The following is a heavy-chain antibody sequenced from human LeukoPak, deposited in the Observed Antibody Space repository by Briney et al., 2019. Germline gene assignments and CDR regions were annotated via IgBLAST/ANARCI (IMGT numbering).Heavy chain of an antibody. D-gene: IGHD2-2*01. V-gene: IGHV4-61*02. J-gene: IGHJ5*02. Sequence: SETLSLTCTVSGGSISSATYYWSWLRQPAGKGLEWIGRIYFSGSTNYNPSLKSRVTISVDTSKNQFSLKLSSVTAADTAVYYCARERIVVVPAAANWFDPWGQGTLVTVSS. CDR1: GGSISSATYY. CDR2: IYFSGST. CDR3: ARERIVVVPAAANWFDP.